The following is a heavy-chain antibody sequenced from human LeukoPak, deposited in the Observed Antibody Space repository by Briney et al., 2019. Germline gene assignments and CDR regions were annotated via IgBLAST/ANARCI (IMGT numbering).Heavy chain of an antibody. D-gene: IGHD3-3*01. CDR3: ARGRAESDYFDY. J-gene: IGHJ4*02. V-gene: IGHV3-7*03. CDR1: GFTFGSYW. Sequence: GGSLRLSCAASGFTFGSYWMSWVRQAPGKGLEWVANIKQDGSEKYYVDSVKGRFTISRDNAKNSLYLQMNSLRAEDTAVYYCARGRAESDYFDYWGQGTLVTVSS. CDR2: IKQDGSEK.